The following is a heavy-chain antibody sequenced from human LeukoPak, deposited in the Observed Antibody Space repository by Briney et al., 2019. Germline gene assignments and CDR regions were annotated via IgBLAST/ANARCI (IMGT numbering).Heavy chain of an antibody. CDR3: AKTGLKVPRSYFDY. D-gene: IGHD3-10*01. J-gene: IGHJ4*02. V-gene: IGHV3-23*01. CDR2: IGDSGGST. CDR1: GFTFSSYA. Sequence: GGSLRLSCAASGFTFSSYAMSWVRQAPGEGLEWVSAIGDSGGSTYYADSVRGRFTISGDNSKNTLYLQMNSLRAEDTAIYYCAKTGLKVPRSYFDYWGQGALVTVSS.